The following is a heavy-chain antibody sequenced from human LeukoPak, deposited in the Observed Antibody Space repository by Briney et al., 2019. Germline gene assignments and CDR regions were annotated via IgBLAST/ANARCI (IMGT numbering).Heavy chain of an antibody. V-gene: IGHV4-59*01. J-gene: IGHJ4*02. D-gene: IGHD5-24*01. CDR2: IYYSGIT. Sequence: PSETLSLTCTVSGGSISSYYWSWIRQPPGKGLEWIGYIYYSGITNYNPSLKSRVTISVDTSKNQFSLKLSSVTAADTAVYYCARGRDGYNYGSDYWGQGTLVTVSS. CDR1: GGSISSYY. CDR3: ARGRDGYNYGSDY.